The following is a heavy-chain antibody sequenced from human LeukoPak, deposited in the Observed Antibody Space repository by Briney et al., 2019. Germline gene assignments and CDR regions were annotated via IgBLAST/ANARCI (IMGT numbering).Heavy chain of an antibody. Sequence: GASVKVSCKASGYTFTSYYMHWVRQAPGQGLEWMGMINPSGGAPSYAQKFQDRVTMTTDTSTSTAYMELRSLRSDDTAVYYCAREDPYYCSSTSCSSPHDYWGQGTLVTVSS. CDR3: AREDPYYCSSTSCSSPHDY. V-gene: IGHV1-46*01. D-gene: IGHD2-2*01. J-gene: IGHJ4*02. CDR2: INPSGGAP. CDR1: GYTFTSYY.